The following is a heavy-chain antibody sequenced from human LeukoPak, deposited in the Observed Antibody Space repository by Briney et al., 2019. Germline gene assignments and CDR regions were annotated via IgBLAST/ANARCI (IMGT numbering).Heavy chain of an antibody. D-gene: IGHD2-2*01. CDR1: GFTFSSYW. CDR3: AKRGDCSGTCTYDY. V-gene: IGHV3-7*03. J-gene: IGHJ4*02. CDR2: IKQDGSEK. Sequence: PGGSLRLSCAASGFTFSSYWMSWVRQAPGKGLEWVANIKQDGSEKYYVDSVKGRFTISRDNAKNSLYLQMNSLRAEDTAVYYCAKRGDCSGTCTYDYWGQGTLVTVSS.